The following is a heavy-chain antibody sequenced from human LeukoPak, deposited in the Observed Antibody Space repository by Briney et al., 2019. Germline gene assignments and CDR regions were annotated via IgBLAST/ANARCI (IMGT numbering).Heavy chain of an antibody. Sequence: GASVKVSCKASGGTFSSYAISWVRQAPGQGLEWMGGIIPIFGTANYAQKFQGRVTITADESTSTAYMALSSLRSEDTAVYYCARGVSGYYYVGFDYWGQGTLVTVSS. CDR1: GGTFSSYA. J-gene: IGHJ4*02. CDR2: IIPIFGTA. V-gene: IGHV1-69*13. D-gene: IGHD3-22*01. CDR3: ARGVSGYYYVGFDY.